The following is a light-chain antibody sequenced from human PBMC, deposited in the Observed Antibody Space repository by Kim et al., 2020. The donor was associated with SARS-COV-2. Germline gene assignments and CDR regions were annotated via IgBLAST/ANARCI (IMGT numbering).Light chain of an antibody. V-gene: IGLV1-40*01. Sequence: QRVTISCTGGISNIGAGYDVHWYQQFTGAAPKLLMYGNNNRPSGVPDRFSGSQSGTSASLAITGLQAEDEGDYYCQSYDSSLSGWVFGGGTQLTVL. CDR3: QSYDSSLSGWV. CDR1: ISNIGAGYD. J-gene: IGLJ7*01. CDR2: GNN.